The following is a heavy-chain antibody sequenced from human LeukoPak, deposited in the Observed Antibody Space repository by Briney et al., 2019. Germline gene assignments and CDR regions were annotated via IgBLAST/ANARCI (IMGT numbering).Heavy chain of an antibody. D-gene: IGHD5-12*01. CDR3: ARGGYAF. Sequence: GGSLRLSCVASGFTFRSYVMSWVRQPPGKGLEWVANIREDGSDKYYVDSVKGRFTVSRDNNKNSLFLQLDSLSVEDTAVYYCARGGYAFWGQGVQITVSS. V-gene: IGHV3-7*01. CDR1: GFTFRSYV. J-gene: IGHJ4*02. CDR2: IREDGSDK.